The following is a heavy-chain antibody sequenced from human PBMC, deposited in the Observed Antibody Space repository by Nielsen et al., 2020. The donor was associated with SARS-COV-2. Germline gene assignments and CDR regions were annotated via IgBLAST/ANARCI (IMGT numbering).Heavy chain of an antibody. V-gene: IGHV4-31*03. CDR1: GGSISSGGYY. CDR2: IYYSGST. D-gene: IGHD6-13*01. Sequence: SETLSLTCTVSGGSISSGGYYWSWIRQHPGKGLEWIGYIYYSGSTYYNPSLKSRVTISVDTSKNQFSLKLSSVTAADTAVYYCARDPEGYSSSWYDYWGQGTLVTVSS. CDR3: ARDPEGYSSSWYDY. J-gene: IGHJ4*02.